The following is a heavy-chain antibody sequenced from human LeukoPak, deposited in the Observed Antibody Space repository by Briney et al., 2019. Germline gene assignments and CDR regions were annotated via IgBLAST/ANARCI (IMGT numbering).Heavy chain of an antibody. D-gene: IGHD4-11*01. CDR3: ARDYSNYIIDY. V-gene: IGHV4-59*01. Sequence: PSETLSLTCTVSGGSISTYYWSWIRQPRWKGVEWIGYIYYNGNTNYNPSLKSRVTMSIDTSKNQFSLNLTSVTAADTAVYYCARDYSNYIIDYWGQGTLVTVSS. CDR1: GGSISTYY. J-gene: IGHJ4*02. CDR2: IYYNGNT.